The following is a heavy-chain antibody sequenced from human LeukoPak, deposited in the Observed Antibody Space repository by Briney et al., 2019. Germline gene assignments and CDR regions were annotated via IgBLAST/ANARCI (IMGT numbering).Heavy chain of an antibody. V-gene: IGHV4-31*03. CDR3: AREQLGVLGS. Sequence: SQTLSLTCTVSGGSISSGGYYWSWIRQHPGKGLEWIGYIYYSGSTYYNPSLKSRVTISVDTSKNQFSLKLSSVTAADTAVYNCAREQLGVLGSWGQGTLVTVSS. J-gene: IGHJ5*02. CDR1: GGSISSGGYY. D-gene: IGHD4/OR15-4a*01. CDR2: IYYSGST.